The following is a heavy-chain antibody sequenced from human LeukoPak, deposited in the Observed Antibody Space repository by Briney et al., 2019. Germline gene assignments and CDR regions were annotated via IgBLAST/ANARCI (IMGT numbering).Heavy chain of an antibody. V-gene: IGHV1-46*01. CDR2: INPSGGST. Sequence: ASVKVSCKASGYTFTSYYMHWVRQAPGQGLEWMGIINPSGGSTSYAQKFQGRVTMTRDTSTSTVYMELSSLRSDDTAVYYCAREANHCSSTSCYDFDYWGQGTLVTVSS. D-gene: IGHD2-2*01. CDR3: AREANHCSSTSCYDFDY. J-gene: IGHJ4*02. CDR1: GYTFTSYY.